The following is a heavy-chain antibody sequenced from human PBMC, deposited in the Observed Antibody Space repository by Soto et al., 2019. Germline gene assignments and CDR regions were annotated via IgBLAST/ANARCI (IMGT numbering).Heavy chain of an antibody. CDR1: GYSFTSYW. J-gene: IGHJ6*02. CDR3: ARRNGSGRHDYGMDV. V-gene: IGHV5-51*01. Sequence: PGESLKISCKGSGYSFTSYWIGWVRQMPGKGLEWMGIIYPGDSDTRYSPSFQGQVTISADKSISTAYLQWSSLKASDTAMYYCARRNGSGRHDYGMDVWGQGTTVTVSS. CDR2: IYPGDSDT. D-gene: IGHD3-10*01.